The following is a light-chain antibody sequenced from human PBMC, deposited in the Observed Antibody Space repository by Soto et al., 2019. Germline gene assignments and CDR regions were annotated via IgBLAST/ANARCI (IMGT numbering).Light chain of an antibody. J-gene: IGLJ3*02. CDR3: QSYGDNNQV. V-gene: IGLV6-57*02. CDR2: EDN. CDR1: RGSFASNY. Sequence: NFMLPQPHSGSELPGTTGTISCTGGRGSFASNYVQWFQQRPGSAPTPVIYEDNKRPSGVPDRFSGSIDSSSNSASLTISGLKTEDEADYYCQSYGDNNQVFGGGTQLTVL.